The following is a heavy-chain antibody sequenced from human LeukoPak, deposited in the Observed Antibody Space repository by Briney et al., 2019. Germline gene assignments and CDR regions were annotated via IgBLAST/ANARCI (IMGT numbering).Heavy chain of an antibody. CDR2: IHHSGNT. J-gene: IGHJ4*02. CDR3: ARDTSSRWYLFDY. D-gene: IGHD2-15*01. CDR1: GFSISSGDQ. V-gene: IGHV4-38-2*02. Sequence: SETLSLTCSVSGFSISSGDQWGWIRQSPGKVLEWIGTIHHSGNTDYNPSLESRVTMSVDTSKNEFSLKLNFVTAADTAVYYCARDTSSRWYLFDYWGQGTLVTVSS.